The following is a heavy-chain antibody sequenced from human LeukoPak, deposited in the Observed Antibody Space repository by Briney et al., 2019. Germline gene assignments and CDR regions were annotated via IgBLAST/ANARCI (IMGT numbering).Heavy chain of an antibody. D-gene: IGHD5-24*01. Sequence: GASVKVSCKASDFSFTSYGMSWVRQAPGQGLEWMGGIIPIFGTANYAQKFQGRVTITADESTSTAYMELSSLRSEDTAVYYCARDGYNLSGDYWGQGTLVTVSS. CDR1: DFSFTSYG. J-gene: IGHJ4*02. V-gene: IGHV1-69*13. CDR3: ARDGYNLSGDY. CDR2: IIPIFGTA.